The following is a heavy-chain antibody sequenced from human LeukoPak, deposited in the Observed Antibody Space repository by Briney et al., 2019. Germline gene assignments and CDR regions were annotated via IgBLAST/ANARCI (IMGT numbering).Heavy chain of an antibody. CDR1: GGSFSGYY. CDR3: ARRPMRIQLWPQPWFDP. Sequence: SETLSLTCAVYGGSFSGYYWSWIRQPPGKGLEWIGEINHSGSTNYNPSLKSRVTISVDTSKNQFSLKLSSVTAADTAVYYCARRPMRIQLWPQPWFDPWGQGTLVTVSS. D-gene: IGHD5-18*01. V-gene: IGHV4-34*01. J-gene: IGHJ5*02. CDR2: INHSGST.